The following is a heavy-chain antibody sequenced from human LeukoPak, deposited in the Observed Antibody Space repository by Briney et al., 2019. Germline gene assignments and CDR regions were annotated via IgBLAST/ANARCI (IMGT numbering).Heavy chain of an antibody. J-gene: IGHJ4*02. CDR2: IIPIFGTA. D-gene: IGHD3-10*01. CDR1: GGTFSSYA. CDR3: ARSRITMVRGVINPFDY. Sequence: ASVKVSCKASGGTFSSYAISWVRQAPGQGLEWMGGIIPIFGTANYAQKFQGRVTITADESTSTAYMELSSLRSEDTAVYYCARSRITMVRGVINPFDYWGQGTLVTVSS. V-gene: IGHV1-69*13.